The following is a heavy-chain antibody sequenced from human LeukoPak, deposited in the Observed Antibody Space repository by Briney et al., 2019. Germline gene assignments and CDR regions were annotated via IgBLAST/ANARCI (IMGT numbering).Heavy chain of an antibody. D-gene: IGHD3-3*01. CDR1: GLSFTNYG. V-gene: IGHV3-23*01. Sequence: PGGSLRLSCAASGLSFTNYGMTSVRQAPGKGLEWVSAISGSAVITFYADSVKGRFTISRDNSRNTLYLQMKSLRAEDTAVYYCANSRLSGINDAFDIWGQGRMVTVSS. CDR3: ANSRLSGINDAFDI. CDR2: ISGSAVIT. J-gene: IGHJ3*02.